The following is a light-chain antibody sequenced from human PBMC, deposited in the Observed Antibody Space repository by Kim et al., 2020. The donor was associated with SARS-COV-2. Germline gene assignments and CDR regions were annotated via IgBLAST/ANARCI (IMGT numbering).Light chain of an antibody. J-gene: IGKJ2*01. V-gene: IGKV3-20*01. Sequence: PGDRDTLYCVSSESVSRSHVAWYQKKPGQAPRLLINAVSNRATGIPDRFMGSGSGTDFTLTSSRLGPEDFAMYYCQQYDGAYTFGQGTKLEL. CDR3: QQYDGAYT. CDR2: AVS. CDR1: ESVSRSH.